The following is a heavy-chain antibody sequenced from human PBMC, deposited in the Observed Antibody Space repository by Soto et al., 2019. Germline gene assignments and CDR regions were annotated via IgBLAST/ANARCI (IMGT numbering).Heavy chain of an antibody. CDR2: VHYSGSV. CDR3: AREDDGGDRDYYGLDV. J-gene: IGHJ6*02. D-gene: IGHD2-21*02. V-gene: IGHV4-30-4*01. CDR1: GASMSSYS. Sequence: SETLSVTCTVAGASMSSYSWSWISQPPGKGLEWIGYVHYSGSVFYNPSLKSRVSISVDTSKNQFSLKLSSVTDADTAVYFCAREDDGGDRDYYGLDVWGQGTTVTVS.